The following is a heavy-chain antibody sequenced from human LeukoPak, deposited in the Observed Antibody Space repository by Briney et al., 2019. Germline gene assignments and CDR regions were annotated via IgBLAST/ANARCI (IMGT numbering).Heavy chain of an antibody. D-gene: IGHD2-2*01. CDR1: GYTFTSYD. CDR2: MNPNSGNT. CDR3: ARGINQLLSFDY. J-gene: IGHJ4*02. V-gene: IGHV1-8*03. Sequence: GASVKVSCKASGYTFTSYDINWVRQATGQGLEWMGWMNPNSGNTGYAQKFQGRVTITRNTSISTAYMELSSLRSEDTAVYYCARGINQLLSFDYWGQGTLVTVSS.